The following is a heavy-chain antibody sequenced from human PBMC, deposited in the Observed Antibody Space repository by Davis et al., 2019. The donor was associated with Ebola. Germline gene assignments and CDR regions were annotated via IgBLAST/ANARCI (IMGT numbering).Heavy chain of an antibody. D-gene: IGHD1-26*01. CDR3: ARRVGARSGFDY. CDR2: IIPILGIA. J-gene: IGHJ4*01. Sequence: SVKVSCKASGGTFSSYAISWVRQAPGQGLEWMGRIIPILGIANYAQKFQGRVTITADKSTSTAYMELNSLRSEDTAVYYCARRVGARSGFDYWGQGTLVTVSS. CDR1: GGTFSSYA. V-gene: IGHV1-69*04.